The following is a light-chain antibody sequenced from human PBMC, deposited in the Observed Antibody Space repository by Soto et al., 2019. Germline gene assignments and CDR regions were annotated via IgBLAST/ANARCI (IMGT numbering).Light chain of an antibody. Sequence: IGMTQSPVTLSASPGESATLSCRASQSVDNNVAWYQQKPGQAPRLLIYGASSRATGIPDRFSGSGSGTDFTLTISRLEPEDFAVYYCQQYGSSPVTFGQGTKVDI. CDR1: QSVDNN. CDR3: QQYGSSPVT. CDR2: GAS. V-gene: IGKV3-20*01. J-gene: IGKJ1*01.